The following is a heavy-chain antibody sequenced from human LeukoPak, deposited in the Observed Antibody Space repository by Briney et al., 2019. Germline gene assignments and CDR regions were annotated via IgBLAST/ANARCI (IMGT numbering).Heavy chain of an antibody. Sequence: PGGSLRLSCAASGFTFSDYWMSWVRQAPGKGLEWVASLNQDADREYYVDSVKGRFTISRDNAKNSLYLQMDSLRVEDTAVYYCARATTASARDHWGQGTLVTVSS. CDR1: GFTFSDYW. CDR2: LNQDADRE. CDR3: ARATTASARDH. V-gene: IGHV3-7*01. D-gene: IGHD1-14*01. J-gene: IGHJ4*02.